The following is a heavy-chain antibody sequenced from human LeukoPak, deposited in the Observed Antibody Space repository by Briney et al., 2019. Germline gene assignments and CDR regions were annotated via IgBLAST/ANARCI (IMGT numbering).Heavy chain of an antibody. CDR1: GFTFSSYE. D-gene: IGHD3-16*02. Sequence: GGSLRLSCAASGFTFSSYEMNWVRQAPGKGLEWVSCISSSGSTIYYADSVKGRFTISRDNAKNSLYLQMNSLRAEDTAVYYCARDYTGYDYVWGSYREDAFDIWGQGTMVTVSS. V-gene: IGHV3-48*03. J-gene: IGHJ3*02. CDR2: ISSSGSTI. CDR3: ARDYTGYDYVWGSYREDAFDI.